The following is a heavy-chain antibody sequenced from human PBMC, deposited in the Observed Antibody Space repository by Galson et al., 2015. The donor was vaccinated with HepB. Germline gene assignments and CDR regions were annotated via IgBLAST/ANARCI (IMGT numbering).Heavy chain of an antibody. J-gene: IGHJ4*02. Sequence: SLRLSCAASGFTFSSHAMSWVRQAPGKGLEWVSTISGGSDSTNYADSVKGRFTISRDNSKNTLFLQVNSLRAEDTAVYYCADHGSHWFYLESWGQGTLVTVSS. CDR1: GFTFSSHA. CDR3: ADHGSHWFYLES. CDR2: ISGGSDST. V-gene: IGHV3-23*01. D-gene: IGHD3-9*01.